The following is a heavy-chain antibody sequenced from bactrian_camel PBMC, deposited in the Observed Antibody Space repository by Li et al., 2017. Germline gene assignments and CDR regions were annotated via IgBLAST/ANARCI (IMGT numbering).Heavy chain of an antibody. V-gene: IGHV3S10*01. J-gene: IGHJ7*01. D-gene: IGHD1*01. CDR1: RFTFSGFD. Sequence: VQLVESGGGLLQPGGSLRLSCAGSRFTFSGFDMSWVRQAQGKGLERVSSTNTEGNSIYADSVKGRFTVSRDNAKNTMYLEMNSLKTEDTAVYYCAASRYSYSYGMDYWGKGTQVTVS. CDR2: TNTEGNS.